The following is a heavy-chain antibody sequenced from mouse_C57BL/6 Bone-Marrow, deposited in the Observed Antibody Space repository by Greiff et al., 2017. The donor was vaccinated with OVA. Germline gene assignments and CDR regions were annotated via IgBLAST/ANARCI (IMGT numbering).Heavy chain of an antibody. J-gene: IGHJ2*01. CDR1: GYTFTSYW. Sequence: QVQLQQPGAELVRPGTSVKLSCKASGYTFTSYWMHWVKQRPGQGLEWIGVIDPSDSYTNSNQKFKGKATLTVAPSSSTAYMQLSSLTSEDSAVYYCASSGGAITTVVAPFDYWGQGTTLTVSS. CDR2: IDPSDSYT. D-gene: IGHD1-1*01. V-gene: IGHV1-59*01. CDR3: ASSGGAITTVVAPFDY.